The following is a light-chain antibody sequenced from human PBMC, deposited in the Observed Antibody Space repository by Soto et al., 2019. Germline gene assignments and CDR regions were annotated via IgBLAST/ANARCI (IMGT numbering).Light chain of an antibody. CDR3: KKYSNWPAWT. V-gene: IGKV3-15*01. Sequence: EIVMTQSPATLSVSPGERATLSCRASQSVSSNLAWYQQKPGQAPRLLIYGASTRATGIPARFSGSGSGTEFILTIISLQSEDSAVYYCKKYSNWPAWTFGQGTKVDIK. CDR2: GAS. J-gene: IGKJ1*01. CDR1: QSVSSN.